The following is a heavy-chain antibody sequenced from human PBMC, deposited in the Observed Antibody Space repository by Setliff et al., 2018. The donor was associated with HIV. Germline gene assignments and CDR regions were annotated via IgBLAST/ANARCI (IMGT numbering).Heavy chain of an antibody. Sequence: KPSETLSLTCTVSGGSISSSSYYWGWIRQPPGKGLEWIGSIYYSGSTYYNPSLKSRVTISVDTSKNQFSLKLSSVTAADTAVYYCARLTGTQKLLDYWGQGTLVTVSS. CDR2: IYYSGST. CDR3: ARLTGTQKLLDY. V-gene: IGHV4-39*01. CDR1: GGSISSSSYY. D-gene: IGHD1-20*01. J-gene: IGHJ4*02.